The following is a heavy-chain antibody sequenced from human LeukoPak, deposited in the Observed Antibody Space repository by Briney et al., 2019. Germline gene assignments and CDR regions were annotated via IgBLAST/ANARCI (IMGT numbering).Heavy chain of an antibody. CDR2: ISGSGGST. V-gene: IGHV3-23*01. CDR3: AKEDILTGSYY. J-gene: IGHJ4*02. D-gene: IGHD3-9*01. CDR1: GLTFSESW. Sequence: GGSLRLSCAVSGLTFSESWLAWIRQAPGKGLEWVSAISGSGGSTYYADSVKGRFTISRDNSKNTLYLQMNSLRAEDTAVYYCAKEDILTGSYYWGQGTLVTVSS.